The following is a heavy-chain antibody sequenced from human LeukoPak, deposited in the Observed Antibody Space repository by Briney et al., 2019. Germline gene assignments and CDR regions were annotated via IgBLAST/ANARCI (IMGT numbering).Heavy chain of an antibody. CDR3: AFNPIVVVPAAMPSHYYYYMDV. D-gene: IGHD2-2*01. V-gene: IGHV1-69*13. CDR1: GYTFTSYG. CDR2: IIPIFGTA. Sequence: GASVKVSCKASGYTFTSYGISWVRQAPGQGLEWMGGIIPIFGTANYAQKFQGRVTITADESTSTAYMELSSLRSEDTAVYYCAFNPIVVVPAAMPSHYYYYMDVWGKGTTVTISS. J-gene: IGHJ6*03.